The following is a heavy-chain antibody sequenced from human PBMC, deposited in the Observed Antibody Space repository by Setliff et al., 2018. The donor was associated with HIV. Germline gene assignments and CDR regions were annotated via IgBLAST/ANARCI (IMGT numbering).Heavy chain of an antibody. CDR2: MYYSGST. Sequence: KPSETLSLTCTVSGGSISSHYWSWIRQPPGKGLEWIGYMYYSGSTNYYPSLKSRVSISVDTSKNQFSLKLSSVTAADTAVYYCARVYDFWSGKYAFDIWGQGTMVTVSS. J-gene: IGHJ3*02. CDR1: GGSISSHY. CDR3: ARVYDFWSGKYAFDI. V-gene: IGHV4-59*11. D-gene: IGHD3-3*01.